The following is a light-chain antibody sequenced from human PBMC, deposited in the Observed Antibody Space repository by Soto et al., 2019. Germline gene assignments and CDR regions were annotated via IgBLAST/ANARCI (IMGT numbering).Light chain of an antibody. CDR3: TSYARSKNFYV. CDR2: EVT. V-gene: IGLV2-8*01. J-gene: IGLJ1*01. CDR1: SSDVGGYNY. Sequence: FALTQPPSASGSPGQSVTISCTGTSSDVGGYNYVSWFQQHPGKAPKVMIYEVTKRPSGVPDRFSGSKSGNTASLTVSGLQAEDEADYYCTSYARSKNFYVFGTGTKVTVL.